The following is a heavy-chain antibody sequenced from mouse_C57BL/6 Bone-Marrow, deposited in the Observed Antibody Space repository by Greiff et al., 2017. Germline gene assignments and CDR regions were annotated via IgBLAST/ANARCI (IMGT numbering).Heavy chain of an antibody. V-gene: IGHV14-1*01. J-gene: IGHJ2*01. CDR2: IDPEDGDT. D-gene: IGHD1-1*01. Sequence: VQLQQSGAELVRPGASVKLSCTASGFNFNDYYMHWVKQRPEQGLEWIGRIDPEDGDTEYAPKFQGKATLTADTSSNTAYLQLSSLTSEDTAVYYCTTKVYYYGSRNDWGQGTTLTVAT. CDR1: GFNFNDYY. CDR3: TTKVYYYGSRND.